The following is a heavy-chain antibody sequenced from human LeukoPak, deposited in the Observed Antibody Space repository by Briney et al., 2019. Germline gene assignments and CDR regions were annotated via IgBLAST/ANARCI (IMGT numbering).Heavy chain of an antibody. CDR2: ISGSGGST. Sequence: GGSLRLSCAASGFTFSSYAMSWVRQAPGKGLEWVSAISGSGGSTYYADSVKGRFTISRDNSKNTLYLQMNSLRAEDTAVYYCAKSKPPPAPHSDILTGQREFDYWGQGTLVTVSS. J-gene: IGHJ4*02. D-gene: IGHD3-9*01. CDR1: GFTFSSYA. V-gene: IGHV3-23*01. CDR3: AKSKPPPAPHSDILTGQREFDY.